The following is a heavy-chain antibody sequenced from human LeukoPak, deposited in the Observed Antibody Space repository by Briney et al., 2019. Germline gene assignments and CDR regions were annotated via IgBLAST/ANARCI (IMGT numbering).Heavy chain of an antibody. CDR3: ARGAYYYDSSGINDGAFDI. CDR2: IYHSGST. J-gene: IGHJ3*02. CDR1: GGSISSGGYS. Sequence: SETLSLTCAVSGGSISSGGYSWSWIRQPPGKGLEWIGYIYHSGSTYYNPSLKSRVTISVDRSKNQFSLKLSSVTAADAAVYYCARGAYYYDSSGINDGAFDIWGQGTMVTVSS. D-gene: IGHD3-22*01. V-gene: IGHV4-30-2*01.